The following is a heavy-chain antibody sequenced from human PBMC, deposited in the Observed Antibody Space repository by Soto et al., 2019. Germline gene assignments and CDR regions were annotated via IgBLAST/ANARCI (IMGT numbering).Heavy chain of an antibody. CDR2: IYYSGST. V-gene: IGHV4-61*01. CDR1: GGSVSSGSYY. CDR3: ARLDIQSGEFDY. D-gene: IGHD7-27*01. J-gene: IGHJ4*02. Sequence: SETLSLTCTVSGGSVSSGSYYWSWIRQPPGKGLEWIGYIYYSGSTNYNPSLKSRVTISVDTSKNQFSLKLSSVTAADTAVYYCARLDIQSGEFDYWGQGTLVTVSS.